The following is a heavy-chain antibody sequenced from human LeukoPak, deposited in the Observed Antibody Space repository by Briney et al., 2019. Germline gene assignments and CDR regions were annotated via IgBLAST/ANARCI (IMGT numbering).Heavy chain of an antibody. Sequence: SQTLSLTCTVSGGSISSGDYYWSWIRQPPGKGLEWIGYIYYSGSTYYNPSLKSRVTISVDTSKNQFSLKLSSVTAADTAVYYCARDNRGSWYVYYYYGMDAWGQGTTVTVSS. J-gene: IGHJ6*02. CDR2: IYYSGST. V-gene: IGHV4-30-4*01. CDR3: ARDNRGSWYVYYYYGMDA. CDR1: GGSISSGDYY. D-gene: IGHD6-13*01.